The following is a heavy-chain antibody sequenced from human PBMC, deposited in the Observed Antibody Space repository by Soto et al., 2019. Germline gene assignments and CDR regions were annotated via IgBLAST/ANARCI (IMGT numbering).Heavy chain of an antibody. CDR2: ISSSSSYI. CDR3: ARDFVVIAAAGTFYYYGMDV. CDR1: GFTFSSYS. J-gene: IGHJ6*02. Sequence: PGGSLRLSCAASGFTFSSYSMNWVRQAPGKGLEWFSSISSSSSYIYYADSVKGRFTISRDNAKNSLYLQMNSLRAEDTAVYYCARDFVVIAAAGTFYYYGMDVWGQGTTVTVSS. D-gene: IGHD6-13*01. V-gene: IGHV3-21*04.